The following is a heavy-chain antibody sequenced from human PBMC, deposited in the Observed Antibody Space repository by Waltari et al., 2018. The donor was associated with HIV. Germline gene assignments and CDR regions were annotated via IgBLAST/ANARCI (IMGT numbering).Heavy chain of an antibody. Sequence: EVQLVVSGGGLVQPGRPLRLSCAAPGFTVENFVMTWVRQCPGKGLEWVSLISSNSKTKVYADSVKGRFTISRDNARDSLYLQMNSLRVEDTAFYYCACSDEYYGGDGGAFDIWSQGTMVTVSS. CDR3: ACSDEYYGGDGGAFDI. CDR2: ISSNSKTK. CDR1: GFTVENFV. D-gene: IGHD2-21*02. V-gene: IGHV3-9*01. J-gene: IGHJ3*02.